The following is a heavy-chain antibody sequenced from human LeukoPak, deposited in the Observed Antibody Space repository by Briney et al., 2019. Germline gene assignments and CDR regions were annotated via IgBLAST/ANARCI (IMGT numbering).Heavy chain of an antibody. CDR1: GYTFSGYY. Sequence: GASVKVSCKASGYTFSGYYIHWVRLAPGQGLEWMGWINPNSGVTNYAQKFQGRVTMTRDTSISTAYMELSRLRSDDTAVYYCARDAPHNWFDPWGQGTLVTVSS. J-gene: IGHJ5*02. V-gene: IGHV1-2*02. CDR3: ARDAPHNWFDP. CDR2: INPNSGVT.